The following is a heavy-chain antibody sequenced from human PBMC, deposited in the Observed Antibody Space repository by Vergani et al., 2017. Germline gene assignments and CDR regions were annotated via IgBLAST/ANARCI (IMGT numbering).Heavy chain of an antibody. V-gene: IGHV3-9*01. CDR1: GFTFDDYA. D-gene: IGHD3-22*01. J-gene: IGHJ2*01. CDR3: ARESHTYYYDSSGYRSYWYFDL. CDR2: ISWNSSTI. Sequence: AASGFTFDDYAMHWVRQAPGKGLEWVSGISWNSSTIYYADSVKGRFTISRDNAKNSLYLQMNSLRAEDTAVYYCARESHTYYYDSSGYRSYWYFDLWGRGTLVTVSS.